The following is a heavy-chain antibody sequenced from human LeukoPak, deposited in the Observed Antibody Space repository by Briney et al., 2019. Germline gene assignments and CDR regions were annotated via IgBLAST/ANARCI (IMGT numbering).Heavy chain of an antibody. Sequence: SVKVSCKASGGTFSSYAISWVRQAPGQGLEWMGRIIPILGIANYAQKFQGRVTITADKSTSTAYMELSSLRSEDTAVYYCARDNSITLVGAFFWFDPWGQGTLVTVSS. CDR3: ARDNSITLVGAFFWFDP. CDR1: GGTFSSYA. CDR2: IIPILGIA. D-gene: IGHD1-26*01. V-gene: IGHV1-69*04. J-gene: IGHJ5*02.